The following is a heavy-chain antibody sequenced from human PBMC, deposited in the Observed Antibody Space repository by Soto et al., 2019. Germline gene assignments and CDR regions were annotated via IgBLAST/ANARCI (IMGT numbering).Heavy chain of an antibody. J-gene: IGHJ4*02. CDR1: GGTFSSYT. D-gene: IGHD4-17*01. CDR2: SIPILDIA. Sequence: QVQLVQSGAEVKKPGSSVKVSCKASGGTFSSYTISWVRQVPGQGLEWMGRSIPILDIANYAQKFQGRVTLTPDKSNSTAYMELSRLRSEDTAVYYCAIERVTYGGLLALDYWGQGTPVTVSS. CDR3: AIERVTYGGLLALDY. V-gene: IGHV1-69*02.